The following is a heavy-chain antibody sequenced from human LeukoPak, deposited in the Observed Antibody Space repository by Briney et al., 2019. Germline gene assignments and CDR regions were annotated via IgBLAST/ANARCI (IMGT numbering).Heavy chain of an antibody. CDR3: VRDHSGSSSSTSCYLGTFDY. J-gene: IGHJ4*02. V-gene: IGHV3-74*01. Sequence: GGSLRLSCAASGFTFSSYWMHWVRQAPGKGLVWVSRINSDGSSISYADSVKGRFTISRDNAKNTLYLQMNSLRAEDTAVYYCVRDHSGSSSSTSCYLGTFDYWGQGTLVTVSS. D-gene: IGHD2-2*01. CDR1: GFTFSSYW. CDR2: INSDGSSI.